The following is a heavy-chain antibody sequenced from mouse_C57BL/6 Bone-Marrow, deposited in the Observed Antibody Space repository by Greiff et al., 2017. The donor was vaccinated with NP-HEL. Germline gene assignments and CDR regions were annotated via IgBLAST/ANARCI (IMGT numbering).Heavy chain of an antibody. Sequence: QVQLQQPGAELVKPGASVKLSCKASGYTFTSYWMHWVKQRPGQGLEWIGMIHPNSGSTNYNEKFKSKATLTVDKSTSTAYMQLSSLTSEDSAVYYCARGAIYYDYGEVYFDYWGQGTPLTVSS. CDR3: ARGAIYYDYGEVYFDY. CDR1: GYTFTSYW. D-gene: IGHD2-4*01. CDR2: IHPNSGST. J-gene: IGHJ2*01. V-gene: IGHV1-64*01.